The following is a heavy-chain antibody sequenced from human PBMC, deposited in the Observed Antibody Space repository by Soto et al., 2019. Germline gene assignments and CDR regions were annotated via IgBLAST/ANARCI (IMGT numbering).Heavy chain of an antibody. CDR3: ISNPPYSGNYFDF. CDR1: GFTFSDAW. CDR2: IKRRVDGGTT. V-gene: IGHV3-15*01. J-gene: IGHJ4*02. Sequence: GGSLRLSCVVSGFTFSDAWMSWVRQAPGKGLEWVGRIKRRVDGGTTDYAAPVKGRFTISRDDSKNILSLQMESLKTEDTAVYYCISNPPYSGNYFDFWGQGTLVTVSS. D-gene: IGHD1-26*01.